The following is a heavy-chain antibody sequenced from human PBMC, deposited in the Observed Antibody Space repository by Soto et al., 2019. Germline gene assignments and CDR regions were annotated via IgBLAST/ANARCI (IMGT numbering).Heavy chain of an antibody. Sequence: KVSCKGSGYSFTSYWIGWVRQMPGKGLEWMGIIYPGDSDTRYSPSFQGQVTISADKSISTAYLQWSSLKASDTAMYYCARRRSHPNFRFLAMGMDVWGQGTTVTVSS. CDR3: ARRRSHPNFRFLAMGMDV. J-gene: IGHJ6*02. D-gene: IGHD3-3*01. CDR1: GYSFTSYW. CDR2: IYPGDSDT. V-gene: IGHV5-51*01.